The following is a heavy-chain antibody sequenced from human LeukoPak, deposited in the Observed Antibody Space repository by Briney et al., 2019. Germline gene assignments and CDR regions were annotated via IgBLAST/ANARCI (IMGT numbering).Heavy chain of an antibody. CDR2: INPSGGST. D-gene: IGHD5-18*01. V-gene: IGHV1-46*01. Sequence: ASVKVSCKASGYTFTSYYMHWVRQAPGQGLGWMGIINPSGGSTSYAQKFQGRVTMTRDTSTSTVYMELSSLRSEDTAVYYCAREHTAMAPVRWFDPWGQGTLVTVSS. CDR3: AREHTAMAPVRWFDP. J-gene: IGHJ5*02. CDR1: GYTFTSYY.